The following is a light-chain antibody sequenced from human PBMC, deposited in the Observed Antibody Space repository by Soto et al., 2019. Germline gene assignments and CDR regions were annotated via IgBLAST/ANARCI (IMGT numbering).Light chain of an antibody. Sequence: QSVVTQPPSVSGAPGQRVTISCTGSSSNIGANYAVHWYQQLPGTAPKLLIYANSNRPSGVPDRFSGSKSGTSASLAITGLQAEDEADYYCQSYDSSLSDVIFGGGTKVTVL. CDR3: QSYDSSLSDVI. CDR1: SSNIGANYA. J-gene: IGLJ2*01. V-gene: IGLV1-40*01. CDR2: ANS.